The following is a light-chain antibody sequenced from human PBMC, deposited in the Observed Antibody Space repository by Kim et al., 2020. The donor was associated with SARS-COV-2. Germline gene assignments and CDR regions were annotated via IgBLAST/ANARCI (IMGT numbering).Light chain of an antibody. J-gene: IGKJ2*01. CDR3: QHYNSYYT. CDR2: DAS. CDR1: QSVSRW. Sequence: LSASVGDRVTMTCRDSQSVSRWLAWYQQKPGKAPKRLIYDASNLESGVPSRFSGSGSGTEFTLTISSLQPDDFATYYCQHYNSYYTFGQGTKLEIK. V-gene: IGKV1-5*01.